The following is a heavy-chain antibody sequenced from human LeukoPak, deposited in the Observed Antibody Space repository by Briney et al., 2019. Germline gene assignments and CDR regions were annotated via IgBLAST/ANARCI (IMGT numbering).Heavy chain of an antibody. CDR2: INPSGGST. Sequence: GASVKVSCKASGYTFTSYYMHWVRQAPGQGLEWMGIINPSGGSTSYAQKFQGRVTMTRDTSTSTAYMELRSLRSDDTAVYYCARTAMVRGVIINGDDAFDIWGQGTMVTVSS. V-gene: IGHV1-46*01. CDR1: GYTFTSYY. D-gene: IGHD3-10*01. J-gene: IGHJ3*02. CDR3: ARTAMVRGVIINGDDAFDI.